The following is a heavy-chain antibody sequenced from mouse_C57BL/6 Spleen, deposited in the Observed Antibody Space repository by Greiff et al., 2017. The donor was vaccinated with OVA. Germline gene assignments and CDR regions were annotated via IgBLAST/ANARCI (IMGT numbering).Heavy chain of an antibody. J-gene: IGHJ4*01. D-gene: IGHD2-5*01. CDR1: GYTFTDYE. V-gene: IGHV1-15*01. Sequence: QVQLQQSGAELVRPGASVTLSCKASGYTFTDYEMHWVKQTPVHGLEWIGAIDPETGGTAYNQKFKGKAILTADKSSSTAYMELRSLTSEDSAVYYCTRSNYWAMDYWGQGTSVTVSS. CDR3: TRSNYWAMDY. CDR2: IDPETGGT.